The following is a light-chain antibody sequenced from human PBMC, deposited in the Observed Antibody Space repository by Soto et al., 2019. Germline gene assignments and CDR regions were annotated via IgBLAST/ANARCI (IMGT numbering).Light chain of an antibody. CDR3: QRYNAFSQT. CDR2: DAS. J-gene: IGKJ1*01. Sequence: MQMTQSRSTLFASVGDRVTITCRASQSINSWVAWYQQKPGKAPKVLISDASTLESGVPSRFSGSGSGTEVTLTIGGLQPDDFATYYCQRYNAFSQTFGQGTKVEI. CDR1: QSINSW. V-gene: IGKV1-5*01.